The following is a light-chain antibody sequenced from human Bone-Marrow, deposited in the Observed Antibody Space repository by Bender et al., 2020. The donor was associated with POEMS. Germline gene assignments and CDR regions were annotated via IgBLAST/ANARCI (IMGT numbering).Light chain of an antibody. V-gene: IGLV2-14*01. CDR1: SSDVGGYNY. J-gene: IGLJ3*02. Sequence: QSALTQPASVSGSPGQSITISCTGTSSDVGGYNYVSWYQQHPGKAPKLMIYDVTYRPSGIPARFSGSNSGNTATLTISRVEAGDEADYYCQVWDSLTDRLWVFGGGTKLTVL. CDR2: DVT. CDR3: QVWDSLTDRLWV.